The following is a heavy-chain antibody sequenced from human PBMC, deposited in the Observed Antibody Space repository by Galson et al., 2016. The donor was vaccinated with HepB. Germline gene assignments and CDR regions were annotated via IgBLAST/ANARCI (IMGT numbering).Heavy chain of an antibody. Sequence: SLRLSCAASGFTFLSYSINWVRQAPGQGLEWVAIISHDGSLKFYADSVKGRFTISRDNSKNTLYLKMNSLRPEDTAIYYCAKAMAAARTNWFDPWGQGVLVTVSS. J-gene: IGHJ5*02. CDR2: ISHDGSLK. D-gene: IGHD6-13*01. CDR1: GFTFLSYS. V-gene: IGHV3-30*18. CDR3: AKAMAAARTNWFDP.